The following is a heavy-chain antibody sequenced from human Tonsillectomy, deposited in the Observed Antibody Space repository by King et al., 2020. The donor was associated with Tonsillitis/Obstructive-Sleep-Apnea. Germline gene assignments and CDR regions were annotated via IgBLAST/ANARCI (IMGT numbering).Heavy chain of an antibody. CDR1: GGSISSNSYY. CDR3: ARQSRDSYRGDYYYFMDV. CDR2: IYYSGIT. J-gene: IGHJ6*03. D-gene: IGHD2-21*02. V-gene: IGHV4-39*01. Sequence: QLQESGPGLVKPSETLSLTCGVSGGSISSNSYYWGWIRQPPGKRLEWIGSIYYSGITYYNPSLESRVAISVDTSKNQFSLKLSSVTAADTAVYYCARQSRDSYRGDYYYFMDVWGKGTTVTVSS.